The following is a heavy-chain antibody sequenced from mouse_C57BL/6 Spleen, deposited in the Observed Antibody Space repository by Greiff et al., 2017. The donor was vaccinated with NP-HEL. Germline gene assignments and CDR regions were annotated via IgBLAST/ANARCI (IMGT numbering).Heavy chain of an antibody. D-gene: IGHD2-3*01. V-gene: IGHV14-1*01. J-gene: IGHJ3*01. CDR3: TGDDGYYVRFAY. Sequence: EVQLQQSGAELVRPGASVKLSCTASGFNIKDYYMHWVKQRPEQGLEWIGRIDPEDGDTEYAPKFQGKATMTADTSSNTAYLQLSSLTSEDTAVYYCTGDDGYYVRFAYWGQGTLVTVSA. CDR1: GFNIKDYY. CDR2: IDPEDGDT.